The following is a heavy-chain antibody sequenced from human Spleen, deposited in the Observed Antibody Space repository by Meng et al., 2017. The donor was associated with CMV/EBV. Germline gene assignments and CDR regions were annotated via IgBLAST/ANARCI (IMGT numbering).Heavy chain of an antibody. V-gene: IGHV3-23*03. CDR3: AGYPQTYPYSSSS. CDR2: IYRGGSPT. D-gene: IGHD6-13*01. CDR1: GLTFSNYA. Sequence: GESLKISCAASGLTFSNYAMSWVRQAPGKGLEWVSVIYRGGSPTYSADSVKGRFTISRDDAKNTLYLLMNSLRVEDTAIYYCAGYPQTYPYSSSSWGQGTLVTVSS. J-gene: IGHJ4*02.